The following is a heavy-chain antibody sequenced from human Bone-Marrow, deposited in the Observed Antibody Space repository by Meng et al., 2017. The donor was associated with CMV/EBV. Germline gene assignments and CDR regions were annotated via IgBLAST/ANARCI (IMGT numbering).Heavy chain of an antibody. CDR2: ISGSGGST. CDR1: GFTFSSYA. Sequence: GESLMISCAASGFTFSSYAMSWVRQAPGKGLEWVSAISGSGGSTYYADSVKGRFTISRDNSKNTLYLQMNSLRAEDTAVYYCAKDTQGRVVPALDAFDIWGQGTMVTVSS. V-gene: IGHV3-23*01. J-gene: IGHJ3*02. D-gene: IGHD2-2*01. CDR3: AKDTQGRVVPALDAFDI.